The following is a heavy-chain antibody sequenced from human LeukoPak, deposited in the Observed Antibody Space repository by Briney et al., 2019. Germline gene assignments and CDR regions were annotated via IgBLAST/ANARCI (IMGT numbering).Heavy chain of an antibody. CDR3: ASNERMKEESKGIDY. V-gene: IGHV3-30-3*01. Sequence: GGSLRLSCAASGFTFRSYAMTWVRQAPGKGLEWVAVISYDGSNKYYADSVKGRFTISRDNSKNTLYLQMNSLRAEDTAMYYCASNERMKEESKGIDYWGQGTLVTVSS. CDR2: ISYDGSNK. J-gene: IGHJ4*02. D-gene: IGHD1-1*01. CDR1: GFTFRSYA.